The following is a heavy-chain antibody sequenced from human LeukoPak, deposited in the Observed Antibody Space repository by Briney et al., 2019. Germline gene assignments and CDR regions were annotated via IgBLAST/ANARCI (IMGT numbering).Heavy chain of an antibody. CDR1: GFTFSSYW. J-gene: IGHJ6*02. Sequence: GGSLRLSCAASGFTFSSYWMHWVRQAPGKGLVWVSRINSDGSSTSYADSVKGRFTISRDNAKNTLYLQMNSLRAEDTAVYYCARAGSSSWYRSPWGGDYGMDVWGQGTTATVSS. V-gene: IGHV3-74*01. CDR2: INSDGSST. CDR3: ARAGSSSWYRSPWGGDYGMDV. D-gene: IGHD6-13*01.